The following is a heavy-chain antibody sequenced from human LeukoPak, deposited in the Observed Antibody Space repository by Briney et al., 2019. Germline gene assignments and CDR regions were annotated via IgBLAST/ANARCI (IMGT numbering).Heavy chain of an antibody. D-gene: IGHD2-15*01. CDR2: ISAYNGNT. J-gene: IGHJ6*02. V-gene: IGHV1-18*01. Sequence: ASVKVSCKASGYTFTSYGISWLRQAPGQGLEWMGWISAYNGNTNYAQKLQGRVTMTTDTSTSTAYMELRSLRSDDTAVYYCARDPVVVVAATPRANYYYYGMDVWGQGTTVTVSS. CDR1: GYTFTSYG. CDR3: ARDPVVVVAATPRANYYYYGMDV.